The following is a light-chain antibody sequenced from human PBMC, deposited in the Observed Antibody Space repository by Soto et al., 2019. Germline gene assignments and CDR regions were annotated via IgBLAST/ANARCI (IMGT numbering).Light chain of an antibody. J-gene: IGKJ4*01. V-gene: IGKV3-15*01. CDR1: QSLTRN. CDR3: QQYYSTPLLT. CDR2: EAS. Sequence: EIVMTQSPATLSVSPGERAALSCRASQSLTRNLAWYQQKPGQAPRLLIYEASTRATGIPARFSGSGSGTEFTLTISSLQSEDFAVYYCQQYYSTPLLTFGGGTKVEIK.